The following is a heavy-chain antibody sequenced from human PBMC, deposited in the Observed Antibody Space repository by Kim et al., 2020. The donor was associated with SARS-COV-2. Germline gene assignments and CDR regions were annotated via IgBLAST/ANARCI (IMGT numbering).Heavy chain of an antibody. CDR3: SKASLFWSGYSNPYYFDY. CDR1: GFTFSSYA. J-gene: IGHJ4*02. D-gene: IGHD3-3*01. Sequence: GGSLRLSCAASGFTFSSYAMSWVRQAPGKGLEWVSAISGSGGSKYYADSVKGRFTISRDNSKNTLYLQMNSLRAEDTAVYYCSKASLFWSGYSNPYYFDYWGQGTLVTVSS. CDR2: ISGSGGSK. V-gene: IGHV3-23*01.